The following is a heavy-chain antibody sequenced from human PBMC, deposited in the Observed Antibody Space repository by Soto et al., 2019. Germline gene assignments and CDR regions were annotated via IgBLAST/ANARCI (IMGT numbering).Heavy chain of an antibody. CDR3: ARGGWRHIDY. D-gene: IGHD3-3*01. Sequence: QVQLQESGPGLAKPSETLSLTCTVPGGSISTYYWSWIRQPPGKGLEWIGYFYYSGSTNYNPSLKSRVTISVDTSKNQFSLKLSSVTAADTAVYYCARGGWRHIDYWGQGTLVTVSS. CDR2: FYYSGST. CDR1: GGSISTYY. V-gene: IGHV4-59*08. J-gene: IGHJ4*02.